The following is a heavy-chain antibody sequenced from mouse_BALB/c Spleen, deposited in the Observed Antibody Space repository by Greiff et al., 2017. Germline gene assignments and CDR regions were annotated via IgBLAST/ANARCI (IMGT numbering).Heavy chain of an antibody. Sequence: EVQWVESGGDLVKPGGSLKLSCAASGFTFSSYGMSWVRQTPDKRLEWVATISSGGSYTYYPDSVKGRFTISRDNAKNTLYLQMSSLKSEDTAMYYCARPTTVGFDYWGQGTTLTVSS. CDR3: ARPTTVGFDY. V-gene: IGHV5-6*01. J-gene: IGHJ2*01. D-gene: IGHD1-1*01. CDR2: ISSGGSYT. CDR1: GFTFSSYG.